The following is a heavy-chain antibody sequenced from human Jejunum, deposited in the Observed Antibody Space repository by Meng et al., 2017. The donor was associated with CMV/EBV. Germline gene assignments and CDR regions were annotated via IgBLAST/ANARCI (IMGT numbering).Heavy chain of an antibody. V-gene: IGHV1-2*02. CDR1: GYAFTGYY. CDR3: ATSSSGFDFWTDY. Sequence: SGYAFTGYYLHWVRQAPGQGLEWMGWLNPNSGDTTYAQQFQGRVTMTRDTSISTAYMELSRLRSDDTAVYYCATSSSGFDFWTDYWGQGTLVTVSS. J-gene: IGHJ4*02. CDR2: LNPNSGDT. D-gene: IGHD5-12*01.